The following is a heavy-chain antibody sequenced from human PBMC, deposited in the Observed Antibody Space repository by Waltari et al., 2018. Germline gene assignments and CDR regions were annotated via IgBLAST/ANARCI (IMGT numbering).Heavy chain of an antibody. Sequence: EVQLVESGGGLVKPGGSLRLSCAASGFTFSNAWMSWVRQATGKGLEWVGRIKSKTDGGTTDYAAPVKGRFTISRDDSKNTLYLQMNSLKTEDTAVYYCTTDWGYDILTGLRNGDAFDIWGQGTMVTVSS. CDR3: TTDWGYDILTGLRNGDAFDI. J-gene: IGHJ3*02. CDR1: GFTFSNAW. D-gene: IGHD3-9*01. CDR2: IKSKTDGGTT. V-gene: IGHV3-15*01.